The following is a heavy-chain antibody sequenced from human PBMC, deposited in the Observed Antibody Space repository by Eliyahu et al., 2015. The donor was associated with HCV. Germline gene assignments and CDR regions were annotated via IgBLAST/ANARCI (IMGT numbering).Heavy chain of an antibody. CDR2: IKHDGSEQ. CDR3: RSSEDYSGPFDH. Sequence: EVQLVESGGGLVQPGGSLTISCAVSGFRFSKFWMGWVRQAPGKGLEGVANIKHDGSEQYYADSVRGRFTISRDNSKSSLYLQMSSLRAEDTAVYYCRSSEDYSGPFDHWGQGTLVTVSS. V-gene: IGHV3-7*01. J-gene: IGHJ4*02. D-gene: IGHD2-21*01. CDR1: GFRFSKFW.